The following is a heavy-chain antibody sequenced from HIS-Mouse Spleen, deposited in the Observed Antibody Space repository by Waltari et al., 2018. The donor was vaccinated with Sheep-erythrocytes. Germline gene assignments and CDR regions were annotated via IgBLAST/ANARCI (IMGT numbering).Heavy chain of an antibody. V-gene: IGHV3-30*18. D-gene: IGHD1-1*01. J-gene: IGHJ2*01. CDR2: ISYDGSNK. Sequence: QVQLVESGGGVVQPGRSLRLSCAASGFTFSSYGLHWVRQAPGKGLGWGAVISYDGSNKYDADSVKGRFTISRDNSKNTLYLQMNSLRAEDTAVYYCAKVRTVNYWYFDLWGRGTLVTVSS. CDR1: GFTFSSYG. CDR3: AKVRTVNYWYFDL.